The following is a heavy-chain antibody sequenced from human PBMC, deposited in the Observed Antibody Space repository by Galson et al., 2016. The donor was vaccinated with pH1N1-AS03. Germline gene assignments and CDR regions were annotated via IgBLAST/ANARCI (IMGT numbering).Heavy chain of an antibody. CDR3: AKGVGATDGLFDY. CDR2: IDWNSGTI. V-gene: IGHV3-9*01. D-gene: IGHD4/OR15-4a*01. CDR1: GFTFDAYA. Sequence: SLRLSCAGSGFTFDAYAMHWVRQAPGKGLEWVSGIDWNSGTIGYTDSVKGRFTISRDNSKNTLYLQMNSLRAEDTAVYYCAKGVGATDGLFDYWGPGTLVTVSS. J-gene: IGHJ4*02.